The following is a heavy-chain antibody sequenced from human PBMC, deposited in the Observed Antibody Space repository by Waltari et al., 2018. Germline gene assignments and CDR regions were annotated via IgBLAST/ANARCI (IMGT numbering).Heavy chain of an antibody. CDR2: VIPIVVTA. CDR3: ARVRRGSYYYGSGSYS. D-gene: IGHD3-10*01. Sequence: QVQLVQSGAEVKKPGSSVKVSCKASGGTFSSYAISWVRQAPGQGLEWMGGVIPIVVTANYAQTFQGGVTITADEATSTAYMERSSLRSEDTAVYYCARVRRGSYYYGSGSYSWGQGTLVTVSS. J-gene: IGHJ4*02. CDR1: GGTFSSYA. V-gene: IGHV1-69*01.